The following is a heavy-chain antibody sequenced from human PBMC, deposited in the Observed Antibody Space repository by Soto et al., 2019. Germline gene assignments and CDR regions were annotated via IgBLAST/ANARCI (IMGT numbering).Heavy chain of an antibody. Sequence: GGSLRLSCAASGFTFSSYGMHWVRQAPGKGLEWVAVIWYDGSNKYYADSVKGRFTISRDNSKNTLYLQMNSLRAEDTAVYYCARGDFWSGYYVDYWGQGTLVTVSS. V-gene: IGHV3-33*01. CDR3: ARGDFWSGYYVDY. D-gene: IGHD3-3*01. J-gene: IGHJ4*02. CDR2: IWYDGSNK. CDR1: GFTFSSYG.